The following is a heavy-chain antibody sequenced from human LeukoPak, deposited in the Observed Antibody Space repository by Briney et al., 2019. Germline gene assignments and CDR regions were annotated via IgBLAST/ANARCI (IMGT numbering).Heavy chain of an antibody. J-gene: IGHJ3*02. Sequence: PSETLSLTCTVSGGSISSYYWSWIRQPPGKGLEWIGYIYCSGSTNYNPSLKSRVTISVDTSKNQFSLKLSSVTAADTAVYYCARRVYGSVSGAFDIWGQGTMVTVSS. D-gene: IGHD3-10*01. V-gene: IGHV4-59*08. CDR1: GGSISSYY. CDR2: IYCSGST. CDR3: ARRVYGSVSGAFDI.